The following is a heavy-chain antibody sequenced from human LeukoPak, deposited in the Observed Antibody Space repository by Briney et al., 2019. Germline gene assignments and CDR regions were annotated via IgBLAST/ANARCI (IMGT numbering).Heavy chain of an antibody. CDR1: GYTFSSYW. V-gene: IGHV5-51*01. Sequence: GESLKISCKGSGYTFSSYWIGWVRQMPGKGLEWMGITYPGDSDTRYSPSFRGQVIISADKSISTAFLQWSSLKASDTAMFYCARLRDSSSKYFFDYWGQGTLVTVSS. J-gene: IGHJ4*02. CDR2: TYPGDSDT. CDR3: ARLRDSSSKYFFDY. D-gene: IGHD6-6*01.